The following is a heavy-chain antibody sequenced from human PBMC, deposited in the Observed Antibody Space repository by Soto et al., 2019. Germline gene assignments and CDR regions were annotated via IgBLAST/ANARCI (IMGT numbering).Heavy chain of an antibody. D-gene: IGHD3-16*01. V-gene: IGHV3-21*01. CDR3: AREGGERGYYYYYMDV. J-gene: IGHJ6*03. CDR2: ISSSSSYI. CDR1: GFTFSSYS. Sequence: PGGPLRLSCAASGFTFSSYSMNWVRQAPGKGLEWVSSISSSSSYIYYADSVKGRFTISRDNAKNSLYLQMNSLRAEDTAVYYCAREGGERGYYYYYMDVWGKGTTVTVSS.